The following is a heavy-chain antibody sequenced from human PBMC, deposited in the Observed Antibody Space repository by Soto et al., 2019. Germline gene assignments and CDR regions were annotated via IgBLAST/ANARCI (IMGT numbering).Heavy chain of an antibody. D-gene: IGHD2-2*01. Sequence: QVQLVQSGAEVKKPGSSVKVSCKASGGTFSSYAISWLRQAPGQGLEWMEGIIPIFGTANYAQKFQGRVTITADESTSTAYMELSSLRSEDTAVYYCASRPLEMAKYHSLLFDYWGQGTLVTVSS. CDR2: IIPIFGTA. V-gene: IGHV1-69*12. CDR3: ASRPLEMAKYHSLLFDY. CDR1: GGTFSSYA. J-gene: IGHJ4*02.